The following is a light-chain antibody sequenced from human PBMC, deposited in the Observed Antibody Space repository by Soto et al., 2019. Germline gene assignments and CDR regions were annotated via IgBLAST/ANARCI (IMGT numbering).Light chain of an antibody. Sequence: QSVLTQPPSASGTPGQTVTISCSGSSSNIASFSVYWYQQLPGTAPTLLIYEDNQRPSGVPDRFSGSKSDTSASLAIAVLRSGDESDYYCAAWDDSLTVLFGGGTKVTVL. V-gene: IGLV1-47*01. CDR2: EDN. J-gene: IGLJ2*01. CDR3: AAWDDSLTVL. CDR1: SSNIASFS.